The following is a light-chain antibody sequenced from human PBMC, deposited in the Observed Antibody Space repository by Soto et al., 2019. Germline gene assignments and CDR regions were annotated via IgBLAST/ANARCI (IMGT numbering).Light chain of an antibody. V-gene: IGKV3-15*01. J-gene: IGKJ4*01. CDR2: VAS. CDR3: QPHNNWPVVT. Sequence: EMVMTQSPATLSGSPGERVTLSCRASRSISRNLAWYQQKPGQAPRLLIYVASTRATGIPDRFSGSGSGTEFTLTINSLQSEDFAVYYCQPHNNWPVVTFGGGTRVEIK. CDR1: RSISRN.